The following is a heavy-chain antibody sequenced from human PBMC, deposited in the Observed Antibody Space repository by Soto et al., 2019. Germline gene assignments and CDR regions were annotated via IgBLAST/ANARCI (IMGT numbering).Heavy chain of an antibody. CDR1: GFTFSSYA. D-gene: IGHD4-17*01. CDR3: AKVPTGDTDYNYSCYMDV. V-gene: IGHV3-23*01. Sequence: EVQLLESGGGLVQPGGSLRLSCAASGFTFSSYAMSWVRQAPGKGLEWVSAISGSGGSTYYADSVKGRFTISRDNSKNTMYLEMNSLTAEDTAVYYCAKVPTGDTDYNYSCYMDVWGKGTPVTVSS. CDR2: ISGSGGST. J-gene: IGHJ6*03.